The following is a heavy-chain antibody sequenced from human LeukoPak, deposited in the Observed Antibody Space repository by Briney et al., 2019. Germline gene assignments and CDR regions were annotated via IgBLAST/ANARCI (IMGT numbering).Heavy chain of an antibody. J-gene: IGHJ6*02. CDR2: IYHSGST. CDR3: ARGSYYYYYGMDV. V-gene: IGHV4-30-2*01. Sequence: PSEILSLTCTVSGGSISSGGYYWSWIRQPPGKGLEWIGYIYHSGSTYYNPSLKSRVTISVDRSKNQFSLKLSSVTAADTAVYYCARGSYYYYYGMDVWGQGTTVTVSS. CDR1: GGSISSGGYY.